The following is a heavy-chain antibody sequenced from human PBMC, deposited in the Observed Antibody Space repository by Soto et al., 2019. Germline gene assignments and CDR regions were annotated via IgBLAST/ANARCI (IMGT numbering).Heavy chain of an antibody. CDR2: IYYSGST. V-gene: IGHV4-39*01. CDR3: ARHQQWRVQPCLDY. D-gene: IGHD6-19*01. CDR1: GGSISSSSYY. Sequence: SETLSLTCTVSGGSISSSSYYWGWIRQPPGKGLECIGSIYYSGSTYYNPSLKSRVTISVDTSKNQFSLKLSSVTAADTAVYYCARHQQWRVQPCLDYWGKGTRVTVSS. J-gene: IGHJ4*02.